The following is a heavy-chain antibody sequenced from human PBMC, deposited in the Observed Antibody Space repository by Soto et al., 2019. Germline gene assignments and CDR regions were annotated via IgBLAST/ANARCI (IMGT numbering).Heavy chain of an antibody. Sequence: SETLSLTCAVSGYSISSGYYWGWIRQTPGKGLEWIASIYHSVSTYYNPSLKSRVTISVDTSKNQFSLKLTSVTAADTAVYYCARGAATVTSGWCDPWGQGIMVTASS. CDR3: ARGAATVTSGWCDP. CDR1: GYSISSGYY. D-gene: IGHD4-17*01. J-gene: IGHJ5*02. CDR2: IYHSVST. V-gene: IGHV4-38-2*01.